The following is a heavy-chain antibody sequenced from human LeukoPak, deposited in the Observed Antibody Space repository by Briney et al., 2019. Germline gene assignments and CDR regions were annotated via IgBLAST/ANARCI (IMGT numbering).Heavy chain of an antibody. Sequence: GGSLRLSCAASGFTFDDYGMSWVRQAPGKGLEWVSGINWNGGSTGYADSVKGRFTISRDNAKNSLYLQMNSLRAEDTALYYCARERSGSYYYYYYYMDVWGKGTTVTVSS. CDR2: INWNGGST. V-gene: IGHV3-20*04. CDR3: ARERSGSYYYYYYYMDV. D-gene: IGHD1-26*01. CDR1: GFTFDDYG. J-gene: IGHJ6*03.